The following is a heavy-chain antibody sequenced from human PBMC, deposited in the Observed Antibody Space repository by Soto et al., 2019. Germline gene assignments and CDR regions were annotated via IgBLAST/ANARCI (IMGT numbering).Heavy chain of an antibody. D-gene: IGHD3-3*01. CDR2: IRSKANDYAT. CDR3: SRHKNDFWSGPDYGLDA. J-gene: IGHJ6*02. V-gene: IGHV3-73*01. CDR1: GFTFSGSA. Sequence: HPGGSLRLSCAASGFTFSGSAIHWVRQASGKGLEWVGRIRSKANDYATTYAASVKGRFTMSRDDSNTAYLQMMNLKSEDTAVYFCSRHKNDFWSGPDYGLDAWGQGTTVTVSS.